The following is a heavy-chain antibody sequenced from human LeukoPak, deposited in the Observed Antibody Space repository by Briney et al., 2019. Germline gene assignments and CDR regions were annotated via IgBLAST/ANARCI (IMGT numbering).Heavy chain of an antibody. Sequence: GGSLRPSCAASGFTFSSYAMSWVRQAPGKGLEWVSAISGSGGSTYYADSVKGRFTISRDNSKNTLYLQMNSLRAEDTAVYYCAKAGYSSGWYCDYWGQGTLVTVSS. CDR3: AKAGYSSGWYCDY. V-gene: IGHV3-23*01. J-gene: IGHJ4*02. D-gene: IGHD6-19*01. CDR1: GFTFSSYA. CDR2: ISGSGGST.